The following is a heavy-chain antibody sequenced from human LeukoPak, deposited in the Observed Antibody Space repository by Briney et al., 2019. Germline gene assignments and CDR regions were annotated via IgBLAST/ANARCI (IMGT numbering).Heavy chain of an antibody. D-gene: IGHD5-18*01. Sequence: GGSLRLSCAASGFTFSNYAMSWVRQAPGKGLEWVSVISGSGGSTYYADPVKGQFTIFRDNSKNTVYLQMNSLRADDTAVYYCAKGDTGMVRRYYFDYWGQGTLVTVSS. CDR2: ISGSGGST. J-gene: IGHJ4*02. CDR3: AKGDTGMVRRYYFDY. CDR1: GFTFSNYA. V-gene: IGHV3-23*01.